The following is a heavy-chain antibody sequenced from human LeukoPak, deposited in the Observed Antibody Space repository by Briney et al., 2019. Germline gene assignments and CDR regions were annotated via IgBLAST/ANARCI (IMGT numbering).Heavy chain of an antibody. CDR3: ARGGMTAIRRDAFDL. V-gene: IGHV3-21*01. Sequence: GESLRLSCAPFGFTFRSYDMAWARQAPGKGLELVSSLTTNSRYIYYADSVKGRFTVSRDNAMNSLYLEMNRLTAEDTAVYFCARGGMTAIRRDAFDLWGQGTMVTVSS. CDR1: GFTFRSYD. J-gene: IGHJ3*01. D-gene: IGHD2-21*02. CDR2: LTTNSRYI.